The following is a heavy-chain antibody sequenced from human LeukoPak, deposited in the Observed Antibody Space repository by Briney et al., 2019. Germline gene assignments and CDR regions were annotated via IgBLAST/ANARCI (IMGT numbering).Heavy chain of an antibody. D-gene: IGHD3-10*01. CDR1: GYTFTGYY. J-gene: IGHJ6*03. Sequence: ASVKVSCKASGYTFTGYYMHWVRQAPGQGLEWMGWINPNSGGTNYAQKFQGRVTMTRDTSISTAYMELSGLRSEDTAVYYCARVGGRSYYGSGSPSMDVWGKGTTVTVSS. CDR2: INPNSGGT. CDR3: ARVGGRSYYGSGSPSMDV. V-gene: IGHV1-2*02.